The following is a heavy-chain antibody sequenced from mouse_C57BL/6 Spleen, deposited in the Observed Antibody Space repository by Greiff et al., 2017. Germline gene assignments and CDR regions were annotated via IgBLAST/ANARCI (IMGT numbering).Heavy chain of an antibody. Sequence: QVQLQPPGTELVTPGASVKLSCKASGYTFTSSWMHWVKQRPGQGLALIGNINPSHGGTNYNEKFKSKSTLPVDNSSSTAYMQLSSLTSEDSAVYYCARSRDYGNYDWYFDVWGTGTTVTVSS. CDR2: INPSHGGT. CDR3: ARSRDYGNYDWYFDV. CDR1: GYTFTSSW. V-gene: IGHV1-53*01. J-gene: IGHJ1*03. D-gene: IGHD2-1*01.